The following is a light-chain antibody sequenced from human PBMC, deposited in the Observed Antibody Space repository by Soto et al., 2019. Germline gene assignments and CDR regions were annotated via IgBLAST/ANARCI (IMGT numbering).Light chain of an antibody. J-gene: IGKJ1*01. CDR1: QSVSSY. Sequence: EIVLTQSPAPLSLSPGERAPLSCRASQSVSSYLGCYQQKPGQAPRLHIYGASTRATDMPGTFSGRGSGTEFTLTITSLRPEDFGVYYCQQYRSWPRTFGQGTKVDI. CDR2: GAS. CDR3: QQYRSWPRT. V-gene: IGKV3-11*01.